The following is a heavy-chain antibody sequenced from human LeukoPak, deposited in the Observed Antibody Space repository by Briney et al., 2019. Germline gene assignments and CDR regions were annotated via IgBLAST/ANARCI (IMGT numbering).Heavy chain of an antibody. CDR2: TVSEIDGGTT. Sequence: TGGSLRLSCAASGFTFNYAWMSWVRQVPGKGLEWVGQTVSEIDGGTTDYAAPVRGRFTISRDDSKSTLYLQMNSLKIEDTAVYYCTTDEDWNYARKDVWGQGATVIVSS. J-gene: IGHJ6*02. CDR1: GFTFNYAW. CDR3: TTDEDWNYARKDV. D-gene: IGHD1-7*01. V-gene: IGHV3-15*04.